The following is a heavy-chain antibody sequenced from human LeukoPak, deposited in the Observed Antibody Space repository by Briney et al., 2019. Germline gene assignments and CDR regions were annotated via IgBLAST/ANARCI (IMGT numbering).Heavy chain of an antibody. CDR3: ARYARYFDWSYYYYYYMDV. J-gene: IGHJ6*03. CDR1: GGSISSGSYY. D-gene: IGHD3-9*01. CDR2: IYTSGST. Sequence: PSETLSLTCTVSGGSISSGSYYWSWIRQPAGKGLEWIGRIYTSGSTNYNPSLKSRVTISVDTSKNQFSLKLSSVTAADTAVYYCARYARYFDWSYYYYYYMDVWGKGTTVTISS. V-gene: IGHV4-61*02.